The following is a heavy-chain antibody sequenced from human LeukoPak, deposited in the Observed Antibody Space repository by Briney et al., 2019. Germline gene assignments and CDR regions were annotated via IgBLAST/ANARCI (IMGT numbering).Heavy chain of an antibody. J-gene: IGHJ4*02. D-gene: IGHD1-14*01. Sequence: ASVKVSCKASGYSFISYGLYWVRQAPGQGLEWMGWISPYNGNTNYAQNLQGRVTMTTDTSTSTAHMELRSLRSDDTAVYYCARVDNGGFTWSLYYFDYWGQGTLVTVSS. CDR3: ARVDNGGFTWSLYYFDY. CDR1: GYSFISYG. V-gene: IGHV1-18*01. CDR2: ISPYNGNT.